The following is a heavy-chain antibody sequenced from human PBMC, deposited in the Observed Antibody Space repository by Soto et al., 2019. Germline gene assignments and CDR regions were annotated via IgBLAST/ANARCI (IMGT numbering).Heavy chain of an antibody. Sequence: EVQLVESGGGLIQPGGSLRLSCAASGFTVSSNYMSWVRQAPGKGLEWVSVIYSGGSTYYADSVKGRFTISRDNSKNTLYLQMNSLRAEDTAVYYCASLFRDGYNYDAFDIWGQGTMVTVSS. CDR3: ASLFRDGYNYDAFDI. D-gene: IGHD5-12*01. V-gene: IGHV3-53*01. CDR2: IYSGGST. CDR1: GFTVSSNY. J-gene: IGHJ3*02.